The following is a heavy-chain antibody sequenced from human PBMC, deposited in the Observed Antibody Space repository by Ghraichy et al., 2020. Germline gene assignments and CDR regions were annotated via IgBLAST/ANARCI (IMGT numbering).Heavy chain of an antibody. Sequence: GGSLRLSCAASGFTFSIYGMHWVRQAPGKGLEWVAFIRYDGSNEYYADSVKGRFTVSRDSSKNTLYLQMNSLRAEDTAVYYCAKDRTSGYSSSWIDYWGQGTLVTVSS. V-gene: IGHV3-30*02. CDR2: IRYDGSNE. CDR3: AKDRTSGYSSSWIDY. CDR1: GFTFSIYG. D-gene: IGHD6-13*01. J-gene: IGHJ4*02.